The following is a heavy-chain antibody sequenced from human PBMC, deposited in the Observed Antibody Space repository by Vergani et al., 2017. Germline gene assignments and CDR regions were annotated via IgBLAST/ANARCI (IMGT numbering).Heavy chain of an antibody. J-gene: IGHJ3*02. D-gene: IGHD3-22*01. CDR2: IIPIFGTA. V-gene: IGHV1-69*18. Sequence: QVQLVQSGAEVKKPGSSVKVSCKASGGTFSSYAISWVRQAPGQGLEWMGRIIPIFGTANYAQKFQGRVTITADESTSTAYMELSSLRSEDTAVYYCARGTYYYDSSGDRDDAFDIWGQGTMVTVSS. CDR1: GGTFSSYA. CDR3: ARGTYYYDSSGDRDDAFDI.